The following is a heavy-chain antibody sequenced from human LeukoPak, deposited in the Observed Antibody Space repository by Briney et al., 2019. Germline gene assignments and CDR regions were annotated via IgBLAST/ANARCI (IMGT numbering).Heavy chain of an antibody. Sequence: SETLSLTCTVSGDSISTRDYYWGWLRQPPGTELEWIGSIYYSGRTYYKSSLKSRVTMSVDTSMNQFSLRLSSVTAAEKALYSCARHKVHGQAVIVVVPSPDWFFDLWGRGTLVAVSS. D-gene: IGHD3-22*01. J-gene: IGHJ2*01. CDR2: IYYSGRT. V-gene: IGHV4-39*01. CDR1: GDSISTRDYY. CDR3: ARHKVHGQAVIVVVPSPDWFFDL.